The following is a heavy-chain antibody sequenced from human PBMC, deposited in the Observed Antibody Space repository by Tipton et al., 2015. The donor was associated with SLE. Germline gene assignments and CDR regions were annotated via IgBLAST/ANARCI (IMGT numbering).Heavy chain of an antibody. V-gene: IGHV3-23*03. D-gene: IGHD2-21*02. J-gene: IGHJ1*01. CDR2: IYTGGNT. CDR1: GFTFRSYA. Sequence: SLRLSCAASGFTFRSYAMNWVRQAPGKGLEWVSIIYTGGNTYYADSVKGRFTISRDISKNTAYLQMNSLKTEDTAVYYCTSTQDHIVVVTAIRYFQHWGQGTLVTVSS. CDR3: TSTQDHIVVVTAIRYFQH.